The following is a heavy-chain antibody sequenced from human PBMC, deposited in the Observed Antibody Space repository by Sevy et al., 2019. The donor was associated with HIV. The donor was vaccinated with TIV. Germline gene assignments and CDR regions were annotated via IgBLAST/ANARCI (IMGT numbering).Heavy chain of an antibody. CDR3: ARSPHTSACWWYLDF. CDR2: IRTYNGNI. V-gene: IGHV1-18*01. J-gene: IGHJ4*02. CDR1: GYTFTRHT. D-gene: IGHD2-2*01. Sequence: ASVKVSCKTSGYTFTRHTITWVRQAPGQALEWMGWIRTYNGNINYEQTFQDRVTMTIDTSTTTAYMDLRSLRSDDTAVYYCARSPHTSACWWYLDFWGQGTLVTVSS.